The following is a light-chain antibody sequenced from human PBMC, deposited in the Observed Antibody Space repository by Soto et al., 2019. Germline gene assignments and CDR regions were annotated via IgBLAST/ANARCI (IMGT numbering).Light chain of an antibody. Sequence: QSVLTQSPSASASLGASVKLTCTLSSGHSSYAIAGHQQQPEKGPRYLMKLNSDGSHSKGDGIPDRFSGSSSGAERYLTISNLPSEDAADYYCQTWGTGIQVFGGGTKLTVL. V-gene: IGLV4-69*01. CDR3: QTWGTGIQV. J-gene: IGLJ2*01. CDR1: SGHSSYA. CDR2: LNSDGSH.